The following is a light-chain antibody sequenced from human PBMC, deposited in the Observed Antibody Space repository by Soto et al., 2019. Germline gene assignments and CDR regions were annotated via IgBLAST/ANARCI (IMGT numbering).Light chain of an antibody. CDR3: QHSYSTPRT. J-gene: IGKJ4*01. CDR1: QSVGSNY. Sequence: EIVLKQSPDTLSSSPGERATLSCRASQSVGSNYLAWYQQKPGQTPRLLIYAASSRATGITDTFSGSGSGTDFTLTITSLQPEDFATYYCQHSYSTPRTFGDGTKVEIK. CDR2: AAS. V-gene: IGKV3-20*01.